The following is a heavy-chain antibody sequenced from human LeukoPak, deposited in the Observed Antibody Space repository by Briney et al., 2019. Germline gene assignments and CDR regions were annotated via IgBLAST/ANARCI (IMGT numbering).Heavy chain of an antibody. J-gene: IGHJ2*01. CDR2: IYYSGST. D-gene: IGHD6-13*01. CDR3: ARTYGSSGLGYFDL. CDR1: GGSISSYY. V-gene: IGHV4-59*01. Sequence: SETPSLTCTVSGGSISSYYWSWIRQPPGKGLEWIGYIYYSGSTNYSPSLKSRLTISVDTPKNQFSLKLSSVTAADTAVYYCARTYGSSGLGYFDLWGRGTLVTVSS.